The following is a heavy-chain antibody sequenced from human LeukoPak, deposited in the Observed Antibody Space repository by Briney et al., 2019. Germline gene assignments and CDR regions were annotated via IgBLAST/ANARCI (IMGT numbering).Heavy chain of an antibody. D-gene: IGHD2-2*01. Sequence: APVKVSCKASGYTFTGYYMHWVRQAPGQGLEWMGWINPNSGGTNYAQKFQGRVTMTRDTSISTAYMELSRLRSDDTAVYYCARSGGSSRRFDYWGQGTLVTVSS. J-gene: IGHJ4*02. V-gene: IGHV1-2*02. CDR3: ARSGGSSRRFDY. CDR2: INPNSGGT. CDR1: GYTFTGYY.